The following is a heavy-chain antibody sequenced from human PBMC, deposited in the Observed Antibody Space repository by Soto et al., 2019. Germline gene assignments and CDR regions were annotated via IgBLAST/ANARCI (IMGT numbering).Heavy chain of an antibody. D-gene: IGHD3-9*01. CDR1: GFTFRSYA. CDR2: IGGSGGNT. CDR3: ARVLRYFDTPYGMDV. Sequence: EVQLLESGEGLVQPGGSLKLSCAASGFTFRSYAMSWVRQAPGKGLEWVSGIGGSGGNTYYADSVKGRFTISRDNSKNTLYLQMNSLRAEDTAEYYCARVLRYFDTPYGMDVWGQGTTVTVSS. J-gene: IGHJ6*02. V-gene: IGHV3-23*01.